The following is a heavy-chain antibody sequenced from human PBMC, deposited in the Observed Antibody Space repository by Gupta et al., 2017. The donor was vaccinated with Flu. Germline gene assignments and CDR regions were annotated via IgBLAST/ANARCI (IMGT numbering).Heavy chain of an antibody. D-gene: IGHD1-26*01. J-gene: IGHJ4*02. CDR1: GFIFGDFW. CDR3: ARDRGGSDYLDF. V-gene: IGHV3-7*01. CDR2: IKQDGSER. Sequence: EVQLVESGGGLVQRGGSLRLSCDASGFIFGDFWISWVRQAPGKGLEWVANIKQDGSERYYVDSVKGRFTVSRDNADNSLYLQMNSLTAEDTAVYYCARDRGGSDYLDFWGQGALVTVSS.